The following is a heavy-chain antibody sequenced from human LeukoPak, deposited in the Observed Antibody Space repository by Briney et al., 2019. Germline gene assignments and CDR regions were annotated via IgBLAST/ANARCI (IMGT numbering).Heavy chain of an antibody. CDR3: ARERIAVAEDFDP. D-gene: IGHD6-19*01. CDR1: GGSVSSGSYY. Sequence: PSETLSLTCTVSGGSVSSGSYYWSWIRQPPGKGLGWIGYIYYSGSTNYNPSLKSRVTISVDTSKNQFSLKLSSVTAADTAVYYCARERIAVAEDFDPWGQGTLVTVSS. J-gene: IGHJ5*02. V-gene: IGHV4-61*01. CDR2: IYYSGST.